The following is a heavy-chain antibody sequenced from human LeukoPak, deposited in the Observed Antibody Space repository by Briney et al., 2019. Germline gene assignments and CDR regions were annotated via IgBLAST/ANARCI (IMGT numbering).Heavy chain of an antibody. V-gene: IGHV1-18*01. Sequence: GASVKVSCKASGYTFTSYDINWVRQATGQGLEWMGWISAYNGNTNYAQKLQGRVTMTTDTSTSTAYMELRSLRSDDTAVYYCARDPYGDYADYWGQGTLVTVSS. CDR1: GYTFTSYD. D-gene: IGHD4-17*01. CDR2: ISAYNGNT. CDR3: ARDPYGDYADY. J-gene: IGHJ4*02.